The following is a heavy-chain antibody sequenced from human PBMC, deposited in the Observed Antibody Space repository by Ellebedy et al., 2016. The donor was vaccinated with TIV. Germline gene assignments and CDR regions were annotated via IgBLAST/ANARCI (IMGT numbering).Heavy chain of an antibody. J-gene: IGHJ4*02. D-gene: IGHD6-19*01. V-gene: IGHV3-66*01. CDR3: AKDSGRSGWYFDY. CDR1: GFTVSSNY. Sequence: PGGSLRLSCAASGFTVSSNYMSWARQAPGKGLEWVSLIYSGGGTSYAGSVKGRFTISRDNSKNTLYLQMNSLRAEDTAVYYCAKDSGRSGWYFDYWGQGTPVTVSS. CDR2: IYSGGGT.